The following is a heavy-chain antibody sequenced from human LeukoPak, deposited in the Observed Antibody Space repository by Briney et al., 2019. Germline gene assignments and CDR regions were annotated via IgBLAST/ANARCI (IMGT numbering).Heavy chain of an antibody. J-gene: IGHJ6*03. D-gene: IGHD6-6*01. CDR1: GYTFTSYY. CDR3: ARGAYSSSSGTYYYYYMDV. V-gene: IGHV1-46*01. CDR2: INPSGGST. Sequence: ASVKVSCKASGYTFTSYYMHWVRQAPGQGLEWMGIINPSGGSTSYAQKFQGRVTMTRDMSTSTVYMELSSLRSEDTAVYYCARGAYSSSSGTYYYYYMDVWGKGTTVTVSS.